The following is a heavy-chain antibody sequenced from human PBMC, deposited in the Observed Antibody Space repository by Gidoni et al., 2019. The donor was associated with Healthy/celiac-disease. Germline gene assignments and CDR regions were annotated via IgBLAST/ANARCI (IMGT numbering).Heavy chain of an antibody. CDR3: ARDQNFQWPVTNWFDP. V-gene: IGHV4-4*07. CDR2: SYTSGST. D-gene: IGHD6-19*01. CDR1: GGAISSYY. Sequence: QVQLQESGPGLVRPSETLSPTCTVSGGAISSYYWSWIRQPAGKGLEWIGRSYTSGSTNYNPSLKRRVTMSVDTSKNQFSLKLSSVTAADTAVYYCARDQNFQWPVTNWFDPWGQGTLVTVSS. J-gene: IGHJ5*02.